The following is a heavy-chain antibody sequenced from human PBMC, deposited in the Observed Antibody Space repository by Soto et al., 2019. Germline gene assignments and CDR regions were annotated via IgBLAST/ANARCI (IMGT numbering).Heavy chain of an antibody. J-gene: IGHJ4*02. D-gene: IGHD3-16*01. CDR2: ISGSGGST. CDR3: AKDFHSKFGGVIVPIDY. CDR1: GFTFSSHA. Sequence: EVQLLESGGGLVQPGGSLRLSCAASGFTFSSHAMSWVRQAPGKGLEWVSAISGSGGSTYYADSVKGRFTISRDNSKNTLYLQMNSLRAEDTAVYYCAKDFHSKFGGVIVPIDYWGQGTLVTVSS. V-gene: IGHV3-23*01.